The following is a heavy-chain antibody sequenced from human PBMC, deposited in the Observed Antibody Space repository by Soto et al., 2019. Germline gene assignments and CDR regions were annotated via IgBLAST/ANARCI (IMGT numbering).Heavy chain of an antibody. CDR2: VSKSDYA. Sequence: GGSLRLSCEVSGFTFTNFGINWVRQAPGKGLEWVSSVSKSDYAYYSESVKGRFTISRDNAKNSVSLQMNNLRAEDTAVYYCAREDSIIIPAVADVWGQGTQVTVSS. J-gene: IGHJ4*02. CDR3: AREDSIIIPAVADV. CDR1: GFTFTNFG. V-gene: IGHV3-21*04. D-gene: IGHD3-10*01.